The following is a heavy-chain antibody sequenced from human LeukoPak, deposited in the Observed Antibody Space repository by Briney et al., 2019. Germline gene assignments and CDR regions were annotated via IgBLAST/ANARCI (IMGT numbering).Heavy chain of an antibody. CDR3: AKDMFRSRTTIFGLGDY. V-gene: IGHV3-9*01. Sequence: GGSLRLSCAASGFTFDDYAMHWVRQAPGKGLEWVSGISWNSGSIGYADSVKGRFTISRDNAKNSLYLQMNSLRAEDTALYYCAKDMFRSRTTIFGLGDYWGQGTLVTVSS. D-gene: IGHD3-3*01. CDR2: ISWNSGSI. J-gene: IGHJ4*02. CDR1: GFTFDDYA.